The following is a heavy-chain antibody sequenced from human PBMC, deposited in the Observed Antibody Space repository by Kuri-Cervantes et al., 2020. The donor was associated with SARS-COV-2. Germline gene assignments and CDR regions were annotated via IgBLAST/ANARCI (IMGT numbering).Heavy chain of an antibody. D-gene: IGHD2-2*01. CDR2: IYHSGST. V-gene: IGHV4-38-2*01. CDR1: GYSISSGYY. Sequence: GSLRLSCAVSGYSISSGYYWGWIRQPPGKGLEWIGSIYHSGSTYYNPSLTSRVTISVDTSKNQFSLKLSSVTAADTAVYYCARHEGVPAAFRLNWFDPWGQGTLVTVSS. CDR3: ARHEGVPAAFRLNWFDP. J-gene: IGHJ5*02.